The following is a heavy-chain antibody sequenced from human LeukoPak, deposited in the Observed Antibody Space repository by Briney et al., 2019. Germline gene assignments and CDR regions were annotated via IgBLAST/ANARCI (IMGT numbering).Heavy chain of an antibody. CDR1: GGSFNGYY. D-gene: IGHD2-15*01. Sequence: SETLSLTCAIYGGSFNGYYWSWIRQPPGKGLEWIGEITHSGSTNQNPSLESRVTISGDSSTNQFSLNLTSVTAADTAVYYCARGPYRVGPAPRGNYYYYMDVWGKGTTVTVSS. CDR3: ARGPYRVGPAPRGNYYYYMDV. J-gene: IGHJ6*03. V-gene: IGHV4-34*01. CDR2: ITHSGST.